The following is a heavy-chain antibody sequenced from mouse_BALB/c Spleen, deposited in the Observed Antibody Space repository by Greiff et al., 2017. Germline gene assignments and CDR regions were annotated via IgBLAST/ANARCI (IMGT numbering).Heavy chain of an antibody. V-gene: IGHV2-9*02. CDR2: IWAGGST. D-gene: IGHD1-2*01. CDR1: GFSLTSYG. J-gene: IGHJ4*01. Sequence: VKLQESGPGLVAPSQSLSITCTVSGFSLTSYGVHWVRQPPGKGLEWLGVIWAGGSTNYNSALMSRLSISKDNSKSQVFLKMNSLQTDDTAMYYVAGVITPPPARDYGVQETSVTVSS. CDR3: AGVITPPPARDY.